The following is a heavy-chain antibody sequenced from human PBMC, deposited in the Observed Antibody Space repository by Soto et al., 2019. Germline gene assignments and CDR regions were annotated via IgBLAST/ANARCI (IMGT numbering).Heavy chain of an antibody. D-gene: IGHD4-17*01. CDR2: ISSSGSTI. CDR1: GDRLRDYD. Sequence: GGSLGLAFAASGDRLRDYDMSGIRQAPGKGQEWGSYISSSGSTIYYADSVKGRFTISRDNAKNSLYLQMNTLRAEDPAVYYCATARADTGDYDVGVFPYFHSWGQGTLVTVSS. V-gene: IGHV3-11*01. CDR3: ATARADTGDYDVGVFPYFHS. J-gene: IGHJ4*02.